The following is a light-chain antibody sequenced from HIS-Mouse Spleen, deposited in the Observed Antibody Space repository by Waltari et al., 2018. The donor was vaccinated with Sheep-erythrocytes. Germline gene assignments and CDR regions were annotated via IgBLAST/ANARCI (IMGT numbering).Light chain of an antibody. V-gene: IGLV2-8*01. Sequence: SALTQPPSASGSPGQSVTTSCTGTSSDDGGCNYVSCYQQHPGKAANLMIYEVSKRPSGVPDRFSGSKSGYKASLTVSGLQAEDEADYYCSSYAGSNNRVCGGGTKLTVL. J-gene: IGLJ3*02. CDR1: SSDDGGCNY. CDR2: EVS. CDR3: SSYAGSNNRV.